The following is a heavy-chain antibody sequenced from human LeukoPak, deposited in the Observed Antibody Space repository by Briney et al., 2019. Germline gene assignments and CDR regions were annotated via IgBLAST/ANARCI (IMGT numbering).Heavy chain of an antibody. CDR1: GGFISNYY. CDR3: ARDRAAADNWFDP. CDR2: IYTSGST. V-gene: IGHV4-4*07. Sequence: SETLSLTCTVSGGFISNYYWSWIRQPAGKGLEWIGRIYTSGSTNYNSSLKSRVTISVDTSKNQFSLKLSSVTAADTAVYYCARDRAAADNWFDPWGQGTLVTVSS. J-gene: IGHJ5*02. D-gene: IGHD6-13*01.